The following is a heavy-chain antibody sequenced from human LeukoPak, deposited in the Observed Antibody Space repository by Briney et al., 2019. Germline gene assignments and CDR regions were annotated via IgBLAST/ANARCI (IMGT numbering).Heavy chain of an antibody. J-gene: IGHJ6*02. CDR2: ISWDGDST. D-gene: IGHD5-12*01. CDR3: AKDSSGYSGYDYYYYYGMDV. V-gene: IGHV3-43D*03. Sequence: GGSLRLSCAASGFTFDDYAMHWVRHAPGKGLEWVSLISWDGDSTYYADSVKGRFTISRDNSKNSLYLQMNSLRAEDTALYYCAKDSSGYSGYDYYYYYGMDVWGQGTTVTVSS. CDR1: GFTFDDYA.